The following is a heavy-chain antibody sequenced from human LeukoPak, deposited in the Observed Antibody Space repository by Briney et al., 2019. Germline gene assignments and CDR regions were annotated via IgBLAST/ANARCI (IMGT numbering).Heavy chain of an antibody. D-gene: IGHD4-17*01. CDR1: GGXISTYY. CDR2: IYYSGST. CDR3: ARGTMTTVTYYFDY. V-gene: IGHV4-59*12. Sequence: SETLSLTCTVSGGXISTYYCSWIRQPPGKGLGWIGYIYYSGSTNYNPSLKSRVTISVDTSKNQFSLKLSSVTAADTAVYYCARGTMTTVTYYFDYWGQGTLVTVSS. J-gene: IGHJ4*02.